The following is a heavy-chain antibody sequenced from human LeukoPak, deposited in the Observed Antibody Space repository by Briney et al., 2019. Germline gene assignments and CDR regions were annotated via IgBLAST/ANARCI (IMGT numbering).Heavy chain of an antibody. J-gene: IGHJ4*02. CDR1: GFTFSNYG. D-gene: IGHD2-21*01. CDR3: ARAYDKAYDY. V-gene: IGHV3-23*01. CDR2: INPNGDRT. Sequence: GRSLRLSCAASGFTFSNYGMHWVRQAPGKGLEWVSSINPNGDRTFHADFVKGRFTISRDNSKNTVSLHMNSLRAEDSAIYRCARAYDKAYDYWGQGTLVTVSS.